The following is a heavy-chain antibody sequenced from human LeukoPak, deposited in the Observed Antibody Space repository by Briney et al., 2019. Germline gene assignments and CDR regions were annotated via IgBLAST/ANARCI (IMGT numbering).Heavy chain of an antibody. CDR2: IYSVFSDT. J-gene: IGHJ2*01. CDR3: ARLPFCGGDCYFSDDWYLDL. CDR1: GYSFTHYW. V-gene: IGHV5-51*01. D-gene: IGHD2-21*02. Sequence: GESLKTSFKGPGYSFTHYWIGWVRQMPGKGMVWMGIIYSVFSDTRYSPSFQAQVTISADKSISTAYLQWSRLKASDTAMYSGARLPFCGGDCYFSDDWYLDLWGRGTLVTVSS.